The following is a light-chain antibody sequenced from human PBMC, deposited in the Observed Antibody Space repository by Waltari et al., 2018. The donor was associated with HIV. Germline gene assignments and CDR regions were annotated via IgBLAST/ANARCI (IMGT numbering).Light chain of an antibody. CDR3: QSYDSSNHVV. CDR2: EHN. CDR1: SGGIARNS. Sequence: NFMLTQTHSVSESPGKTVTISCTRSSGGIARNSVQWYQQRPGSSPTTVIYEHNQRPSGVPDRFSGSIDSSSNSASLTISGLKTEDEADYYCQSYDSSNHVVFGGGTKVTVL. V-gene: IGLV6-57*01. J-gene: IGLJ2*01.